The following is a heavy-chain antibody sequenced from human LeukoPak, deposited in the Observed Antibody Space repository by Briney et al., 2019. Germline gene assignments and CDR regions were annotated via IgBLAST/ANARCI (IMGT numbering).Heavy chain of an antibody. CDR2: IYSGGST. V-gene: IGHV3-53*01. D-gene: IGHD3-10*01. Sequence: PGGSLRLSCAASGFTVSSNYMSWVRQAPGKGLEWVSVIYSGGSTYYADSVKGRFTISRDNSKNTLYLQMNSLRAEDTAVYYCAKYGVRAYYYMDVWGKGTTVTVSS. CDR1: GFTVSSNY. J-gene: IGHJ6*03. CDR3: AKYGVRAYYYMDV.